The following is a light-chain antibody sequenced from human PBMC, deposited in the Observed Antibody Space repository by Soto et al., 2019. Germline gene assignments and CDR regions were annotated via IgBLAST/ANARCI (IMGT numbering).Light chain of an antibody. CDR1: QTISSNY. J-gene: IGKJ5*01. V-gene: IGKV3D-20*02. CDR3: QQRSNWPPIT. Sequence: EVVLTQSPDTLSLSPGERATLSCRASQTISSNYVAWYQQKPGQAPRLLIYSASSRATGIPDRFSGSGSGTHFTLTISRLEPEDFAVYYCQQRSNWPPITFGQGTRLEIK. CDR2: SAS.